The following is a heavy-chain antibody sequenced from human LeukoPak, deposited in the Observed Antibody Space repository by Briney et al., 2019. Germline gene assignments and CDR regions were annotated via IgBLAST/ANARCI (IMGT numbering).Heavy chain of an antibody. J-gene: IGHJ5*02. CDR2: IYTSGST. V-gene: IGHV4-4*07. CDR1: GGPLRSRY. Sequence: PSETLSLTCTVPGGPLRSRYRGWIRQPAGKGLEWIGRIYTSGSTNYNPSLKSRVTKSVVTSKNRFSLKLSSVTAADTAVYYCARGNWFDPWGQGTLVSVSS. CDR3: ARGNWFDP.